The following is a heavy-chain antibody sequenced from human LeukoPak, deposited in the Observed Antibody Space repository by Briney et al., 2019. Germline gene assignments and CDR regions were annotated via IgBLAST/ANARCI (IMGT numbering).Heavy chain of an antibody. V-gene: IGHV4-4*02. CDR1: GGSISSSNW. D-gene: IGHD2-2*01. J-gene: IGHJ4*02. CDR2: IYHSGST. Sequence: SETLSLTCAVSGGSISSSNWWSWVRQPPGKGLEWIGEIYHSGSTNYNASLKSRVTISVDKSKNQFSLKLSSVTAADTAVYYCARDQHCSSTSCYDYWGQGTLVTVSS. CDR3: ARDQHCSSTSCYDY.